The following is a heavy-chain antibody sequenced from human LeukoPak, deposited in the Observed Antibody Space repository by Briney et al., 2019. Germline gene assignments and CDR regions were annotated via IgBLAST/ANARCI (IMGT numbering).Heavy chain of an antibody. D-gene: IGHD3-3*01. CDR2: MNPNSGNT. V-gene: IGHV1-8*01. CDR3: ARGATLYDFWSGYQSFDY. J-gene: IGHJ4*02. CDR1: GYTFTSYD. Sequence: ASVKVSCKASGYTFTSYDINWVRQATGQGLEWMGWMNPNSGNTGYAQKFQGRVTMTRNTSISTAYMELSSLRSEDTAVYYCARGATLYDFWSGYQSFDYWGQGTLVTVS.